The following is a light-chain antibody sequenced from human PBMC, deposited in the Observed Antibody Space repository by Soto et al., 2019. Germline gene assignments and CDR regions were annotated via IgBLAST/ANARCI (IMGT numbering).Light chain of an antibody. CDR1: RDVYINA. V-gene: IGKV3-20*01. J-gene: IGKJ3*01. CDR2: GAS. Sequence: VVLTQSPATLSLSPGEPATLSCRASRDVYINALAWYQQKPGRTPTLLIYGASTRATGIPDRFSATGSGTEFSLTISSVEPEDFAVYYCQQYGSSPGLFTFGPGTKVDIK. CDR3: QQYGSSPGLFT.